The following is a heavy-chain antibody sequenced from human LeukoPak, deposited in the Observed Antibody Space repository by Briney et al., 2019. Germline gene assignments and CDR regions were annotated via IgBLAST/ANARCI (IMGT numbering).Heavy chain of an antibody. Sequence: SETLSLTCTVSGGSISSGGHYWSWIRQHPGKGLEWIGYIYYSGSTYYNPSLKSRVTISVDTSKNQFSLKLSSVTAADTAVYYCARGRYPQPGIAVAGTLLDWGQGTLVTVSS. CDR3: ARGRYPQPGIAVAGTLLD. CDR1: GGSISSGGHY. J-gene: IGHJ4*02. V-gene: IGHV4-31*03. CDR2: IYYSGST. D-gene: IGHD6-19*01.